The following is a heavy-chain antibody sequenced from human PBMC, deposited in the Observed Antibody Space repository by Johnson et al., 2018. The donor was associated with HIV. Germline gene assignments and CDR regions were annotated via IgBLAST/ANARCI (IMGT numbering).Heavy chain of an antibody. CDR1: GFTFDDYA. CDR3: AKGALEWELLAGDAFDI. J-gene: IGHJ3*02. Sequence: VQLVESGGGLVQPGRSLRLSCAASGFTFDDYAMHWVRLTPGKGLEWVSLISWDGGSTYYADSVKGRFTISRDNSKNSLYLQMNSLRTEDTALYYCAKGALEWELLAGDAFDIWGQGTMVTVSS. CDR2: ISWDGGST. V-gene: IGHV3-43*02. D-gene: IGHD1-26*01.